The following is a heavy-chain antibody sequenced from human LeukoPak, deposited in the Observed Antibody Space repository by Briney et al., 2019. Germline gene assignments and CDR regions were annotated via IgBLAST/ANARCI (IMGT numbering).Heavy chain of an antibody. CDR3: AKHAVQYSTTPPLGY. CDR2: IYSGGST. D-gene: IGHD6-6*01. J-gene: IGHJ4*02. CDR1: GFTVSSNY. V-gene: IGHV3-53*01. Sequence: GGSLRLSCAASGFTVSSNYMSWVRQAPGKGLEWVSVIYSGGSTYYADSVKGRFTISRDNSKNTLYLQMNSLRAEDTAVYYCAKHAVQYSTTPPLGYWGQGTLVTVSS.